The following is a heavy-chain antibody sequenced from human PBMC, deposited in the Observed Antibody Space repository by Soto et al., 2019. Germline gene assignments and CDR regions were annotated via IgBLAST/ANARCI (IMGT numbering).Heavy chain of an antibody. CDR2: IVPIDGRT. V-gene: IGHV1-69*01. D-gene: IGHD3-3*01. J-gene: IGHJ4*02. CDR3: ARSFTKSRRGGVAFDY. Sequence: QVQLVQSGAEVKKPGSSVKVSCTTSGGTISSFGMNWVRQAPGQGLEWMGGIVPIDGRTKYAEKFQGRVTITADASTSTVYMDLSSLRSEDTAVYYCARSFTKSRRGGVAFDYWGQGTLLTVSP. CDR1: GGTISSFG.